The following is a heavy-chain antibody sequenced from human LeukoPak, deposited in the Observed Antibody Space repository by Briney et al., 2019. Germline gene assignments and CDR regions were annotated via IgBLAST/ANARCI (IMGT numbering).Heavy chain of an antibody. J-gene: IGHJ4*02. CDR1: GGSISSYY. CDR2: IYYSGST. CDR3: ARARYRTPDY. D-gene: IGHD1-14*01. V-gene: IGHV4-59*12. Sequence: SETLSLTCTVSGGSISSYYWSWIRQPPGKGLEWIGYIYYSGSTNYNPSLKSRVTISVDTSKNQFSLKLSSVTAADTAVYYCARARYRTPDYWGRGTLVTVSS.